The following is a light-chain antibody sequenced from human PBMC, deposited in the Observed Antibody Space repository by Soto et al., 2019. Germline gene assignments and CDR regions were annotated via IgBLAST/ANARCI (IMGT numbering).Light chain of an antibody. Sequence: QSALTQPPSVSGSPGQSVTISCTGTSSDIGSYNRVSWYQQPPGTAPKLMIYEVSNRPSGVPDRFSGSKSGNTASLTISGLQPEDEADYYCNSYTSGNTYVFGTGIKVTVL. CDR3: NSYTSGNTYV. V-gene: IGLV2-18*02. CDR1: SSDIGSYNR. J-gene: IGLJ1*01. CDR2: EVS.